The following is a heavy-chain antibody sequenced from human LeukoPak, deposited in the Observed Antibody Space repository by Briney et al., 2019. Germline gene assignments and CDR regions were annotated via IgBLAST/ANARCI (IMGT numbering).Heavy chain of an antibody. CDR1: GFTFSSYS. D-gene: IGHD5-24*01. CDR3: ARGLGRWLHLGAFDI. J-gene: IGHJ3*02. CDR2: ISSSSSYI. V-gene: IGHV3-21*01. Sequence: GGSLRLSCAASGFTFSSYSMNWVRQAPRKGLEWVSSISSSSSYIYYAHSAKGGFTISRDNTKNSLYLQMNSVRGEDTAVYYCARGLGRWLHLGAFDIWGQGTMVTVSS.